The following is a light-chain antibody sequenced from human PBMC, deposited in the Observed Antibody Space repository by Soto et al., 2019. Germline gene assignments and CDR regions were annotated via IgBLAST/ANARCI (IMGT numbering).Light chain of an antibody. CDR3: HLYNTYSPT. V-gene: IGKV3-20*01. J-gene: IGKJ2*01. Sequence: IVLTQTPGTLSLSPGDRGTLSCRASQSIDRGYLAWYQQKPGQAPRLLIYGASTRATGVPHRFSGSGSGSDFTLTISGLEPEDFATYYCHLYNTYSPTLGQGTKLDI. CDR1: QSIDRGY. CDR2: GAS.